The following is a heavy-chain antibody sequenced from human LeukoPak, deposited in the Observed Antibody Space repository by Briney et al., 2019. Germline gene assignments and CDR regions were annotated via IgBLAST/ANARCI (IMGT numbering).Heavy chain of an antibody. CDR3: ARHSDDFVWGSYRPNIDF. CDR1: GYSFTSHW. Sequence: GESLKISCKGSGYSFTSHWIGWVRQMPGKGLEWMGIIYPGDSDTTYSPSFQGQVTISADKSINTAYLQWSSLKASDTAMYYCARHSDDFVWGSYRPNIDFWGQGTLVTVSS. D-gene: IGHD3-16*02. V-gene: IGHV5-51*01. J-gene: IGHJ4*02. CDR2: IYPGDSDT.